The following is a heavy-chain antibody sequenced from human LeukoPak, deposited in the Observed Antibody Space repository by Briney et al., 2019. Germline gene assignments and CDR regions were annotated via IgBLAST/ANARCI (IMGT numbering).Heavy chain of an antibody. V-gene: IGHV3-7*04. CDR2: IKEDGSQK. D-gene: IGHD4-23*01. CDR1: GFTFSSYS. CDR3: ARVGYTGNSKDY. J-gene: IGHJ4*02. Sequence: PGGSLRLSCAASGFTFSSYSMNWVRQAPGKGLEWVANIKEDGSQKYYVDSVKGRFTISRDNAKNSLYLQMNSLRAEDTAVYYCARVGYTGNSKDYWGQGTLVTVSS.